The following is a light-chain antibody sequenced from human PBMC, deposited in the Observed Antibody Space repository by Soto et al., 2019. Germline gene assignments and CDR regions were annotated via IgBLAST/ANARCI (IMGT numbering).Light chain of an antibody. CDR1: RSLQTW. Sequence: IQMTQSPATLSESVGDRVTITCRASRSLQTWLAWYQQKPGKVPKLLIYQASSLQNGVPARFIGSGSGTEFTLTISSLQPDDFATYYCQQYGAFGQRTMVDI. CDR2: QAS. CDR3: QQYGA. J-gene: IGKJ2*01. V-gene: IGKV1-5*03.